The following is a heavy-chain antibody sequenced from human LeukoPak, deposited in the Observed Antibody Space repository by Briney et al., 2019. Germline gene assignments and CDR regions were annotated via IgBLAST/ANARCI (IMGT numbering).Heavy chain of an antibody. CDR2: ISSSGTAT. V-gene: IGHV3-11*01. D-gene: IGHD5-18*01. Sequence: GGSLRLSCAASGFTFTDFYMTWIRQAPGKGPEWVSYISSSGTATYYADSVKGRFTISRDNAKNSLYLQMNSLRAEDTAVYYCARDSRALGGYSYGYGYWGQGTLVTVSS. J-gene: IGHJ4*02. CDR3: ARDSRALGGYSYGYGY. CDR1: GFTFTDFY.